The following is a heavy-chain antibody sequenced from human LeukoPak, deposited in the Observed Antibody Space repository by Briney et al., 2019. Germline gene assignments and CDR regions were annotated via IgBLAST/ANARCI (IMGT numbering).Heavy chain of an antibody. D-gene: IGHD3-22*01. V-gene: IGHV1-2*02. CDR3: ARGTYYDSSAYSGVRLFDY. CDR1: GYTFTDYY. Sequence: GASVKVSCKASGYTFTDYYMHWVRQAPGQGLEWMGWINPNSGGTNFAQKFQGRVTMTGDTSISTAYMELTRLTSDDTAVYYCARGTYYDSSAYSGVRLFDYWGQGTLVTVSS. J-gene: IGHJ4*02. CDR2: INPNSGGT.